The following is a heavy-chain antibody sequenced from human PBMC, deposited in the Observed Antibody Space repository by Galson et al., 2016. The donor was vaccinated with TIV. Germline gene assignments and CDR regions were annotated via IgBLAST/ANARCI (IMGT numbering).Heavy chain of an antibody. CDR3: AKGRGYSYGSPQDYYYGFDV. V-gene: IGHV3-9*01. CDR2: ISSNSVYI. J-gene: IGHJ6*02. D-gene: IGHD5-18*01. Sequence: SLRLSCAASGFTFSVYSMHWVRQAPGKGLEWVPGISSNSVYIGYAGSVKGRFTISRDNAKKSLNLQMNSLRGDDTALYYCAKGRGYSYGSPQDYYYGFDVWGQETTVTVSS. CDR1: GFTFSVYS.